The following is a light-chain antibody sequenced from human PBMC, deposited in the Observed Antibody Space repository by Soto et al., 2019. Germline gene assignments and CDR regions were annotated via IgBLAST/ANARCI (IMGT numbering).Light chain of an antibody. CDR2: EAT. CDR3: CSYAGSGTVL. CDR1: SSDIGNYNL. J-gene: IGLJ2*01. V-gene: IGLV2-23*01. Sequence: QSALTQPASVSGSPGQSITISCSGSSSDIGNYNLVSWYQQHPGEAPQLMIYEATRRPSGVSDRFSGSKSGNTASLTISGLQAEDEADYYCCSYAGSGTVLIGGGTKLTVL.